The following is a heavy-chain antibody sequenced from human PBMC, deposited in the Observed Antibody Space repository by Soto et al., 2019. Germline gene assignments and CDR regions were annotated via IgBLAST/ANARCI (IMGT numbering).Heavy chain of an antibody. D-gene: IGHD2-21*02. CDR1: GFTFSSYA. J-gene: IGHJ4*02. Sequence: EVQLLESGGGLVQPGGSLRLSCAASGFTFSSYAMSWVRQAPGKGLELVSGISVSGDSTYYPGSVKGRFTISRDNSKSTLYLQMNSLRAEDTAVYYCAKIFRYGDPEYWGQGALVTVSS. CDR3: AKIFRYGDPEY. V-gene: IGHV3-23*01. CDR2: ISVSGDST.